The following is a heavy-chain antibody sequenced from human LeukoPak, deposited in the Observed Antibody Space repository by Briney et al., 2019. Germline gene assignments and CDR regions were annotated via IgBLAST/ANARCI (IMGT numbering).Heavy chain of an antibody. J-gene: IGHJ4*02. CDR3: ARGNFYDSRGHPYHFHY. CDR2: INYTENT. CDR1: GGSFSSYY. D-gene: IGHD3-22*01. V-gene: IGHV4-59*01. Sequence: PSETLSLTCTVSGGSFSSYYWSWIRQPPGKGLEWIGEINYTENTNYNPSLKSRVTISVDTSKNQFSLNLTSVTAADTAVYYCARGNFYDSRGHPYHFHYSGQGNLVTVPS.